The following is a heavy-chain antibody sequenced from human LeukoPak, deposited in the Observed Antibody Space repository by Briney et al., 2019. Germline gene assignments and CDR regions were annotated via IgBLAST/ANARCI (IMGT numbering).Heavy chain of an antibody. Sequence: SETLSLTCTVSGGSISSGGYSWSWIRQHPGKGLEWIGYIYYSGSTYYNPSLKSRVTISVDTSKNQFSLKLSSVTAADTAVYYCARDRPQSIAVAGYDAFDIWGQGTMVTVSS. CDR3: ARDRPQSIAVAGYDAFDI. D-gene: IGHD6-19*01. J-gene: IGHJ3*02. CDR2: IYYSGST. CDR1: GGSISSGGYS. V-gene: IGHV4-31*03.